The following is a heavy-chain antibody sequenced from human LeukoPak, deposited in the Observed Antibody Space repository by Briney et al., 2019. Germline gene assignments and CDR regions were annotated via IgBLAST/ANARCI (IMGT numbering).Heavy chain of an antibody. CDR2: INPNSGGT. V-gene: IGHV1-2*04. Sequence: ASVKVSCKASGYTFTGYYMHWVRQAPGQGLEWMGWINPNSGGTNYAQKFQGWVTMTRDTSISTAYMELSRLRSDDTAVYYCARAAAGTSHDAFDIWGQGTMVTVSS. CDR1: GYTFTGYY. J-gene: IGHJ3*02. D-gene: IGHD6-13*01. CDR3: ARAAAGTSHDAFDI.